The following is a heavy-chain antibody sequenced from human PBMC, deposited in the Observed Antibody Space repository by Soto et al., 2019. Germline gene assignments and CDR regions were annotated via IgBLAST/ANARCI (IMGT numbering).Heavy chain of an antibody. V-gene: IGHV1-3*01. D-gene: IGHD3-22*01. CDR3: ARSATYYYDSSGYYEEGYFDY. Sequence: QVPLVQSGAEVKKPGASVKVSCKASGYTFTSYAMHWVRQAPGQRLEWMGWINAGNGNTKYSQKFQGRVTITRDTSASIAYMELSSLRSQDTAVYYCARSATYYYDSSGYYEEGYFDYWGQGTLVTVSS. CDR1: GYTFTSYA. J-gene: IGHJ4*02. CDR2: INAGNGNT.